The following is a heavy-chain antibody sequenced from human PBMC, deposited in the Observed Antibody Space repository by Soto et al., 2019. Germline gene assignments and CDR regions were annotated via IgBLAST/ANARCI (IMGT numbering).Heavy chain of an antibody. CDR1: GYSFNIYW. V-gene: IGHV5-51*01. CDR3: ARHGIAAAGTFGMDV. CDR2: VYPDDSDT. D-gene: IGHD6-13*01. Sequence: PGESLKISCKASGYSFNIYWIGWVRQLPGKGLEWMGVVYPDDSDTRYSPSFQGQVTISADKSISTAYLQWSSLKASDTAMYYCARHGIAAAGTFGMDVWGQGTTVTVSS. J-gene: IGHJ6*02.